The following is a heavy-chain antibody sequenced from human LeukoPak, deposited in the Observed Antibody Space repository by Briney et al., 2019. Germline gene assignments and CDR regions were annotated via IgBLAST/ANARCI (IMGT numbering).Heavy chain of an antibody. Sequence: GGSLRLSCAASGFTFSNYGMHWVRQAPGKGLEWVAVIWYDGSNKYYADSVKGRFTISRDNSRNTLYLQMNSLRAKDTAMYYCAKYDNSGRAGGYWGQGTLVTVSS. V-gene: IGHV3-33*06. CDR2: IWYDGSNK. J-gene: IGHJ4*02. CDR3: AKYDNSGRAGGY. CDR1: GFTFSNYG. D-gene: IGHD3-22*01.